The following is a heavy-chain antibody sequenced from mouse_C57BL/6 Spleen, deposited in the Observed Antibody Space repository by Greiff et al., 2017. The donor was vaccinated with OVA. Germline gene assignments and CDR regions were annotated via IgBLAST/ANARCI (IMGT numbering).Heavy chain of an antibody. CDR1: GYTFTSYW. CDR2: IHPNSGST. J-gene: IGHJ1*03. D-gene: IGHD1-1*01. V-gene: IGHV1-64*01. Sequence: VQLQQPGAELVKPGASVKLSCKASGYTFTSYWMHWVKQRPGQGLEWIGMIHPNSGSTNYNEKFKSKATLTVDKSSSTAYMQLSSLTSEDSAVYYCAREGITTGVAPGRFDVWGTGTTVTVSS. CDR3: AREGITTGVAPGRFDV.